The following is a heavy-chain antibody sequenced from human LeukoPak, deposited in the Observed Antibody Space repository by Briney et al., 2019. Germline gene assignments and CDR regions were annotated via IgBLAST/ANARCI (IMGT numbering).Heavy chain of an antibody. V-gene: IGHV3-48*03. J-gene: IGHJ4*02. Sequence: GGSLRLSCAASGFTFSSYEMNWVRQAPGKGLEWVSYISSSGSTIYYADSVKGRFTISRDNAKNSLYLQMNSLRAEDTAVYYCATVELGYCSGGSCGDYWGQGTLVTVSS. D-gene: IGHD2-15*01. CDR2: ISSSGSTI. CDR3: ATVELGYCSGGSCGDY. CDR1: GFTFSSYE.